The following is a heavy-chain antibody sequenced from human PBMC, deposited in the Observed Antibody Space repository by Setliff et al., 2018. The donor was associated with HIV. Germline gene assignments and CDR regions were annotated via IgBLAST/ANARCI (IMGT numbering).Heavy chain of an antibody. V-gene: IGHV4-31*03. Sequence: LSLTCTVSGGAISSGGFYWSWIRQDPGKGLEWIGYIYYSGSTYYNPSLKSRVTISVDTSKNQFSLKLSSVTAADAATYYGTADRASVWYGHWGQGTLVTVSS. D-gene: IGHD6-19*01. J-gene: IGHJ5*02. CDR2: IYYSGST. CDR3: TADRASVWYGH. CDR1: GGAISSGGFY.